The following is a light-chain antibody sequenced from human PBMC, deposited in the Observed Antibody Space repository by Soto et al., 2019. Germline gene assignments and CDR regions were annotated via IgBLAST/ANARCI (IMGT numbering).Light chain of an antibody. V-gene: IGKV3-15*01. CDR1: QSVSSN. CDR2: GAS. J-gene: IGKJ1*01. CDR3: QQYNNWPPWT. Sequence: EIVMTQSPATLSVSPGERATLSCRASQSVSSNLGWYQQKPGQAPRLLIYGASTRATGIPARFSGSGSGTEFTLTISRLQSEDFAVYYCQQYNNWPPWTFGQGAKVEIK.